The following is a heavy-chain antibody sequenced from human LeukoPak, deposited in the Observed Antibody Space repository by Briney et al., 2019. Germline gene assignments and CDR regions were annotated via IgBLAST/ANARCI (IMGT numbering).Heavy chain of an antibody. V-gene: IGHV6-1*01. CDR3: AGEGGFGYYYDSSGYFGFDY. CDR2: TYYRSKWYN. J-gene: IGHJ4*02. CDR1: GDSVSSNSAA. Sequence: SQTLSLTCAISGDSVSSNSAAWNWIRQSPSRGLEWLGRTYYRSKWYNDYAVSVKSRITINPDTSKNQFSLQLNSVTPEDTAVYYCAGEGGFGYYYDSSGYFGFDYWGQGTLVTVSS. D-gene: IGHD3-22*01.